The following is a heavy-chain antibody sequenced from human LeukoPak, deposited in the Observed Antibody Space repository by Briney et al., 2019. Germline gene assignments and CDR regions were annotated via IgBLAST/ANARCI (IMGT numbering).Heavy chain of an antibody. V-gene: IGHV4-31*02. CDR1: GFTFSSYA. J-gene: IGHJ4*02. Sequence: LRLSCAASGFTFSSYAMSWVRQHPGKGLEWIGYIYYSGSTYYNPSLKSRVTISVDTSKNQFSLKLSSVTAADTAVYYCARVITMIVVVWGQGTLVTVSS. CDR2: IYYSGST. D-gene: IGHD3-22*01. CDR3: ARVITMIVVV.